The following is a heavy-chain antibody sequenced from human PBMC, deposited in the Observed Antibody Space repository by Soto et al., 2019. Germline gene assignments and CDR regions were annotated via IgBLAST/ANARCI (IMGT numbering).Heavy chain of an antibody. D-gene: IGHD2-15*01. J-gene: IGHJ6*03. CDR2: ISYDGSNK. V-gene: IGHV3-30*18. CDR1: GFTFSSYG. CDR3: AKEERGLGYCSGGSCPTPYYYYYYMDV. Sequence: GGSLRLSCAASGFTFSSYGMHWVRQAPGKGLEWVAVISYDGSNKYYADSVKGRFTIARDNSKDTLYLQMNSLRAVDTAVYYCAKEERGLGYCSGGSCPTPYYYYYYMDVWGKGTTVTVSS.